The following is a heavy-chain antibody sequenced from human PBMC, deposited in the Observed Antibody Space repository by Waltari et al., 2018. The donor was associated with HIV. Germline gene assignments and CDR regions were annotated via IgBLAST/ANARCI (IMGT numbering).Heavy chain of an antibody. CDR3: ARHPRTNLDYGDY. V-gene: IGHV4-39*01. J-gene: IGHJ4*02. CDR1: GGSISSSSHY. Sequence: QLQLQESGPGLVKPSETLSLTCTVSGGSISSSSHYWGWIRQPPGKGLEWIGSIYYRGSTYYNPYLKSRVTIAVDTSKNQFSLKLSSVTAADTAVYYCARHPRTNLDYGDYWGQGTLVTVSS. D-gene: IGHD2-8*01. CDR2: IYYRGST.